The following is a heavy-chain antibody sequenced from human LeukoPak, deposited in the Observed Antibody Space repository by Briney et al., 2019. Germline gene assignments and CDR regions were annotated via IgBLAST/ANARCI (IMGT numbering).Heavy chain of an antibody. V-gene: IGHV1-69*13. Sequence: GASVKVSCKASGYTFTGYYMHWVRQAPGQGLEWMGGIIPIFGTANYAQKFQGRVTITADESTSTAYMELSSLRSEDTAVYYCARDGRDGYNYAPLDYWGQGTLVTVS. D-gene: IGHD5-24*01. CDR1: GYTFTGYY. CDR3: ARDGRDGYNYAPLDY. CDR2: IIPIFGTA. J-gene: IGHJ4*02.